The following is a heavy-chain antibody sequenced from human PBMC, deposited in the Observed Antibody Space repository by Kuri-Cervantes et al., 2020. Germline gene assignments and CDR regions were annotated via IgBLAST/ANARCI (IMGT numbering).Heavy chain of an antibody. CDR2: INSDGSST. CDR3: AKTADYYDSSGPLDY. V-gene: IGHV3-74*01. CDR1: GFNFSSYW. D-gene: IGHD3-22*01. J-gene: IGHJ4*02. Sequence: GESLKISGAASGFNFSSYWMHWVRQAPGKGLVWVSRINSDGSSTSYADSVKGRFTISRDNAKNTLYLQMNSLRAEDTAVYYCAKTADYYDSSGPLDYWGQGTLVTVSS.